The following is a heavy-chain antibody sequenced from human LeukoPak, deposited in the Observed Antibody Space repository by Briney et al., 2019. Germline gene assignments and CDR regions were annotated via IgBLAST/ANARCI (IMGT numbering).Heavy chain of an antibody. V-gene: IGHV3-74*01. D-gene: IGHD6-13*01. J-gene: IGHJ3*01. Sequence: GGSVRLSCVASGFTFSENWMHWVRQAPGKGLAWVSHINRDGGLTDYADSVKGRFTISRDNARNTVYLQMSSLRVEDTAIYFCAREEHRLAEAGTSAFDLGGQGTLVTVSP. CDR2: INRDGGLT. CDR1: GFTFSENW. CDR3: AREEHRLAEAGTSAFDL.